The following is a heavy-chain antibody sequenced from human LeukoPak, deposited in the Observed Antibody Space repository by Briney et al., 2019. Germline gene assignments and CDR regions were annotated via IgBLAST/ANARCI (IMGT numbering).Heavy chain of an antibody. Sequence: PGGSLRLSCAASGFTFSSYSMSWVRQAPGKGLEWVSYISSSSSTIYYADSVKGRFTISRDNAKNSLYLQMNSLRAEDTAVYYCARDGDITFLGYWGQGTLVTVSS. CDR3: ARDGDITFLGY. V-gene: IGHV3-48*01. J-gene: IGHJ4*02. CDR1: GFTFSSYS. CDR2: ISSSSSTI. D-gene: IGHD3-16*01.